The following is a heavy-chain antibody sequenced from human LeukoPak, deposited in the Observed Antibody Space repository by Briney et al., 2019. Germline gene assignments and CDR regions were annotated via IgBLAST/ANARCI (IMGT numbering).Heavy chain of an antibody. V-gene: IGHV3-30*02. CDR1: GFRFSTYG. J-gene: IGHJ4*02. Sequence: GGSLRLSCVASGFRFSTYGMHWVRQAPGKGLEWVSFIRHEGIVKYYAQSVKGRFTISRDDSRNTQYLQMNSLRSEDTAIYYCATDFNWAWNYWGQGTLVTVSS. CDR3: ATDFNWAWNY. CDR2: IRHEGIVK. D-gene: IGHD7-27*01.